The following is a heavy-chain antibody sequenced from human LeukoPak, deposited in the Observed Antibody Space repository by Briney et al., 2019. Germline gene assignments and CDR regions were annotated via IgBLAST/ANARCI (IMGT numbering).Heavy chain of an antibody. J-gene: IGHJ2*01. CDR2: MTSNSGNK. CDR3: ARPRKTKQRDSSGFTYWYFDL. CDR1: GYTFTSYD. D-gene: IGHD3-22*01. V-gene: IGHV1-8*01. Sequence: ASVKLSCKVCGYTFTSYDITWARRASGQGLEWMGWMTSNSGNKGYAQKLQGRVTMTRNTSIPTAHTDLSGLSSEDPPVYSFARPRKTKQRDSSGFTYWYFDLWGRGTLVTVSS.